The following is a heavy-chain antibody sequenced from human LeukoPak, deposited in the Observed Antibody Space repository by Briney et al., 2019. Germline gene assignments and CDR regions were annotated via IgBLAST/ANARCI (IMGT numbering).Heavy chain of an antibody. CDR3: AKEYTGTFSPFPSYFDN. V-gene: IGHV3-48*03. Sequence: GGSLRLSCAASGFTFSSYEMNWVRQAPGKGLEWVSYISGSGSAIYYADSVKGRFTISRDNSKNTLYLQMNSLRAEDTAIYYCAKEYTGTFSPFPSYFDNWGQGTLVTVSS. CDR1: GFTFSSYE. CDR2: ISGSGSAI. D-gene: IGHD1-26*01. J-gene: IGHJ4*02.